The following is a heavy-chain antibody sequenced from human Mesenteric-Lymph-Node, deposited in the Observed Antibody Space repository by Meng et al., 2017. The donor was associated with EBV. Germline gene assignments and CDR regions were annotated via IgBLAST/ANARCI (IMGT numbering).Heavy chain of an antibody. CDR3: ARDRGLERNDGIDY. CDR2: IIPIFGTA. Sequence: GQVLQSGSEVKKPGSSVKVSCKASGCTFSSYAISWVRQAPGQGLEWMGGIIPIFGTANYAQKFQGRVTITADKSTSTAYMELSSLRSEDTAVYYCARDRGLERNDGIDYWGQGTLVTVSS. V-gene: IGHV1-69*06. D-gene: IGHD1-1*01. CDR1: GCTFSSYA. J-gene: IGHJ4*02.